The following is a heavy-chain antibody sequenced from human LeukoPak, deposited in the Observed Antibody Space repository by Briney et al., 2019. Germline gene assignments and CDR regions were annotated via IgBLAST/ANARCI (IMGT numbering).Heavy chain of an antibody. J-gene: IGHJ6*03. CDR3: ARELTEYCSSTSCEDYYYYYMDV. CDR1: GFTVSSNY. CDR2: IYSGGST. V-gene: IGHV3-66*02. D-gene: IGHD2-2*01. Sequence: GGSLRLSCAASGFTVSSNYMSRVRQAPGKGLEWVSVIYSGGSTYYADSVKGRFTISRDNSKNTLYLQMNGLRAEDTAVYYCARELTEYCSSTSCEDYYYYYMDVWGKGTTVTVSS.